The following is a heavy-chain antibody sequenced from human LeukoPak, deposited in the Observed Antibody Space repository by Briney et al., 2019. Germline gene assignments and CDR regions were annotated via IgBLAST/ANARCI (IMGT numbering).Heavy chain of an antibody. V-gene: IGHV1-46*01. CDR3: ARPLDLNDFWSGYYMWPGPASFGY. CDR2: INPSGGST. CDR1: GYTFTSYY. J-gene: IGHJ4*02. D-gene: IGHD3-3*01. Sequence: GASVKVSCNASGYTFTSYYMHWVRQAPGQGLEWMGIINPSGGSTSYAQKFQGRVTMTRDMSTSTVYMELSSLRSEDTAVYYCARPLDLNDFWSGYYMWPGPASFGYWGQGTLVTVSS.